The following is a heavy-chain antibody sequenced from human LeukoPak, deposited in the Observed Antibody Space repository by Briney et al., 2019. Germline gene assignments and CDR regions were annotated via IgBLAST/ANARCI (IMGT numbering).Heavy chain of an antibody. V-gene: IGHV3-21*01. CDR1: GFTFSSYS. J-gene: IGHJ4*02. CDR3: ARDPLYCGGDCYYPYYFGY. CDR2: ISSSSSYI. Sequence: PGGSLRLSCAASGFTFSSYSMNWVRQAPGKGLEWVSYISSSSSYIYYADSVKGRFTISRDNAKNSLYLQMNSLRAEDTAVYYCARDPLYCGGDCYYPYYFGYWGQGTLVTVSS. D-gene: IGHD2-21*02.